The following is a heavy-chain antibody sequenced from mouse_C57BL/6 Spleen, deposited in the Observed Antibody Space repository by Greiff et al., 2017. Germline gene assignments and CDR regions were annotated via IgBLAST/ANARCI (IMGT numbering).Heavy chain of an antibody. CDR3: ANSMITTEWYFDV. V-gene: IGHV1-55*01. CDR2: IYPGSGST. D-gene: IGHD2-4*01. Sequence: QVQLQQPGAELVKPGASVQMSCKASGYTFTSYWITCVKQRPGQGLEWIGDIYPGSGSTNYNEKFKSKATLTVDTSSSTAYMQLSSLTSEDSAVYYCANSMITTEWYFDVWGTGTTVTVSS. CDR1: GYTFTSYW. J-gene: IGHJ1*03.